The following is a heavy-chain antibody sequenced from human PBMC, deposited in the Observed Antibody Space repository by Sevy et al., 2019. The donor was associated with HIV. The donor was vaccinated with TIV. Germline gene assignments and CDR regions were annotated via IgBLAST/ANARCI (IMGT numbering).Heavy chain of an antibody. D-gene: IGHD2-15*01. CDR1: GFSFDTYS. J-gene: IGHJ4*01. V-gene: IGHV3-48*01. CDR3: ARVPLYDDTWYFDH. Sequence: GGSLRLSCGASGFSFDTYSMNWVRQAPGKGLEWISYISGTSRTTYYADSVKGRFTISRDNPKNPLFLQLNSLRAEDTAVYYCARVPLYDDTWYFDHWGQGTLVTVSS. CDR2: ISGTSRTT.